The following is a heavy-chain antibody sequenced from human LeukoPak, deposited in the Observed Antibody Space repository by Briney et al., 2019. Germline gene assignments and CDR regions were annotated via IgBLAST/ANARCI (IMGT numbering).Heavy chain of an antibody. D-gene: IGHD6-13*01. Sequence: SEKVSCKASGFTFTSAAVQWVRQARGQRLEWIGWIVVGSGNTNYAQKFQERVTITGDMSTSTAYMELSSLRSEDTAVYYCAADLSSWYLYYYYYGMDVWGQGTTVTVSS. CDR1: GFTFTSAA. CDR2: IVVGSGNT. V-gene: IGHV1-58*01. CDR3: AADLSSWYLYYYYYGMDV. J-gene: IGHJ6*02.